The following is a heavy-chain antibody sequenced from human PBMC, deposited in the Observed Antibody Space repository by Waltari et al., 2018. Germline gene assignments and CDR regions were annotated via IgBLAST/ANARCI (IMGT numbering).Heavy chain of an antibody. D-gene: IGHD3-3*01. CDR2: INTNTGTS. J-gene: IGHJ6*02. V-gene: IGHV7-4-1*02. CDR3: ARDHDSDFWSGSLDSLMDV. CDR1: GYTFTNPA. Sequence: QVQLVQSGSALKKPGASVKVSCKASGYTFTNPAMNWVRQGPGQGLEWMGWINTNTGTSTYAQGFTGRFVFSSDTSVRTAYLQISSLEAEDTAVYYCARDHDSDFWSGSLDSLMDVWGQGTTVTVSS.